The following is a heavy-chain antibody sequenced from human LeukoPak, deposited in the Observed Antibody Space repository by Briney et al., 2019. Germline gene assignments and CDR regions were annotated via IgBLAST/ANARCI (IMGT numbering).Heavy chain of an antibody. J-gene: IGHJ4*02. Sequence: GGSLRLSCAASGFTFSSYAMSWVRQAPGKGLEWVSAISGSGGSTYYADSVKGRFTISRDNAKNSLYLQMNSLRAEDTAVYYCVRDNPRCCGVVPANIDDYWGQGTLVTVSS. D-gene: IGHD2-15*01. V-gene: IGHV3-23*01. CDR1: GFTFSSYA. CDR3: VRDNPRCCGVVPANIDDY. CDR2: ISGSGGST.